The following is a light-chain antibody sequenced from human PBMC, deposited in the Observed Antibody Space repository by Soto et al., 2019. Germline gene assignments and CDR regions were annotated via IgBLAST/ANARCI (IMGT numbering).Light chain of an antibody. CDR1: QSLLHSNGYNY. V-gene: IGKV2-28*01. J-gene: IGKJ2*01. CDR2: LGS. CDR3: MQALQTPYT. Sequence: DIVMTQSPLSLPATPGEPASISCRSSQSLLHSNGYNYLDWYLQKPGQSPQLLIYLGSNRASGVPDRFSGSGSGTDVTLKISRVEAEDVGVYYCMQALQTPYTFGQGTKLEIK.